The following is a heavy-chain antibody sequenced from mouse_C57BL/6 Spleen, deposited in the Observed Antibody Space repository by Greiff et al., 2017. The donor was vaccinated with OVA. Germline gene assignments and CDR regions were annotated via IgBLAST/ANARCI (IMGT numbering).Heavy chain of an antibody. D-gene: IGHD4-1*01. V-gene: IGHV1-54*01. CDR2: INPGSGGT. J-gene: IGHJ1*03. CDR3: ARDWDWGYFDV. Sequence: VQLKESGAELVRPGTSVKVSCKASGYAFTNYLIEWVKQRPGQGLEWIGVINPGSGGTNYNEKFKGKATLTADKSSSTAYMQLSSLTSEDSAVYFCARDWDWGYFDVWGTGTTVTVSS. CDR1: GYAFTNYL.